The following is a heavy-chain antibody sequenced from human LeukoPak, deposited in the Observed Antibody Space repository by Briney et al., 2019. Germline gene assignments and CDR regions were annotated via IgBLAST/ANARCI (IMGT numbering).Heavy chain of an antibody. Sequence: GGSLRLSCAAPGFTFSSYAMHWVRQAPGKGLEWVAVISYDGSNKYYADSVKGRFTISRDNSKNTLYLQMNSLRAEDTAVYYCARDSAGALQWVALVHWGQGTLVTVSP. J-gene: IGHJ1*01. CDR2: ISYDGSNK. CDR3: ARDSAGALQWVALVH. D-gene: IGHD6-19*01. V-gene: IGHV3-30*04. CDR1: GFTFSSYA.